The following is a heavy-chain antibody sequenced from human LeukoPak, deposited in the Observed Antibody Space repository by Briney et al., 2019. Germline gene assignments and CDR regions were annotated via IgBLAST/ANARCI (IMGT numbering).Heavy chain of an antibody. CDR1: GYTFTTYY. Sequence: ASVKVSCKASGYTFTTYYMYWVRQAPGQGLEWMGIISLGIGSTNYAQKFQGRITMTRDMSTSTVYMDLSSLRSEDTAVYYCATSSIAARDPRKNAFDIWGQGTMVTVSS. CDR2: ISLGIGST. V-gene: IGHV1-46*01. J-gene: IGHJ3*02. D-gene: IGHD6-6*01. CDR3: ATSSIAARDPRKNAFDI.